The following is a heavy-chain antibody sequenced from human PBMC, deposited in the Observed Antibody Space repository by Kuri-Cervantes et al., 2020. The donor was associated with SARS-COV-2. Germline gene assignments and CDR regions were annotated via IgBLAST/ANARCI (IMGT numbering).Heavy chain of an antibody. J-gene: IGHJ4*02. CDR2: ISSSGSTI. CDR1: GFTFSDYY. V-gene: IGHV3-11*01. Sequence: GGSLRLSCAASGFTFSDYYMSWIRQAPGKGLEWVSYISSSGSTIYYADSVKGRFTISRDNAKNSLYLQMNSLRAEDTAVYYCARDVLLWFRGXXGKFDYWGQGTLVTVSS. CDR3: ARDVLLWFRGXXGKFDY. D-gene: IGHD3-10*01.